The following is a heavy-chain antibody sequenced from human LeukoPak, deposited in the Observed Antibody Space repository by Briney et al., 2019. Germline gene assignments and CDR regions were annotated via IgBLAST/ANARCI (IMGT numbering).Heavy chain of an antibody. CDR2: IYHSGST. Sequence: PSETLSLTCAVSGGSISSGGYSWGWIRQPPGKGLEWIGYIYHSGSTYYNPSLKSRVTISVDRSKNQFSLKLSSVTAADTAVYYCARVDTAMVYGMDVWGQGTTVTVSS. CDR1: GGSISSGGYS. D-gene: IGHD5-18*01. J-gene: IGHJ6*02. V-gene: IGHV4-30-2*01. CDR3: ARVDTAMVYGMDV.